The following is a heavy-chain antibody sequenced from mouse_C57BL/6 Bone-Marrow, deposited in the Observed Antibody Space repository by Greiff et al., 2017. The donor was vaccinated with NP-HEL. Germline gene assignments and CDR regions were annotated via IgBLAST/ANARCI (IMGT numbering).Heavy chain of an antibody. J-gene: IGHJ2*01. V-gene: IGHV1-59*01. Sequence: QVQLQQPGAELVRPGTSVKLSCKASGYTFTSYWMHWVKQRPGQGLEWIGVIDPSDSYTNYNQKFKGKATLTVDTSSSTAYMQLSSLTSEDSAVYYCARGGSNYPDYWGQGTTLTVSS. CDR2: IDPSDSYT. D-gene: IGHD5-1*01. CDR3: ARGGSNYPDY. CDR1: GYTFTSYW.